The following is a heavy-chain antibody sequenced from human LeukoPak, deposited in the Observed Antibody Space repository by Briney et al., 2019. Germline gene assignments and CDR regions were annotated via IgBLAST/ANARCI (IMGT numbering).Heavy chain of an antibody. CDR2: ISGSGGST. Sequence: GGTLRLSCAASGFTFSSYGMSWVRQAPGKGLEWVSAISGSGGSTYYADSVKGRFTISRDNSKNTLYLQMNSLRAEDTAVYYCAKDDRWLQFCCWGQGTLVTVSA. D-gene: IGHD5-24*01. J-gene: IGHJ4*02. V-gene: IGHV3-23*01. CDR3: AKDDRWLQFCC. CDR1: GFTFSSYG.